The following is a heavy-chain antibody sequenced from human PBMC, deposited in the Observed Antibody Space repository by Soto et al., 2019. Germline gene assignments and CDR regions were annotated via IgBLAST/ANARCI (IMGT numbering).Heavy chain of an antibody. Sequence: GGSLRLSCAASDFSFNNYGMHWVRQTPDKGLEWVAVSRFDGSQTRYAESVKGRFTISRDNSNNMLYLQMDSLRAEDTAMYYCARDYTVGAIYSGIYYFAMDVWGRGTPVTVSS. V-gene: IGHV3-33*01. CDR3: ARDYTVGAIYSGIYYFAMDV. D-gene: IGHD1-26*01. CDR1: DFSFNNYG. CDR2: SRFDGSQT. J-gene: IGHJ6*01.